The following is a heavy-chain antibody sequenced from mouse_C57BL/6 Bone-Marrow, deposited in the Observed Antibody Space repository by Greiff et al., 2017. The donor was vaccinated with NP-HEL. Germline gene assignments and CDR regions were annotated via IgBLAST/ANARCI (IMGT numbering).Heavy chain of an antibody. J-gene: IGHJ3*01. CDR2: INPSNGGT. V-gene: IGHV1-53*01. CDR3: ARLRGGWLGVFAY. Sequence: VQLQQPGTELVKPGASVKLSCKASGYTFTSYWMHWVKQRPGQGLEWIGNINPSNGGTNYNEKFKSKATLTVDKSSSTAYMQLSSLTSEDSAVYYCARLRGGWLGVFAYWGQGTLVTVSA. CDR1: GYTFTSYW. D-gene: IGHD2-3*01.